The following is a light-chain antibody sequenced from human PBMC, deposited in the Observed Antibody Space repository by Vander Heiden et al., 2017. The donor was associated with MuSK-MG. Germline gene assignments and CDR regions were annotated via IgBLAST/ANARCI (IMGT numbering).Light chain of an antibody. CDR3: QAGDSSSVV. Sequence: SYELPQPPSVSVSPGQTASITCAGDKLGDKYACWYQQKPGQVLVLVIYKDSKRTAGIPERFSGYNSGNTATLTISGTQAGDEADYDCQAGDSSSVVFGGGTKLTVL. CDR1: KLGDKY. V-gene: IGLV3-1*01. CDR2: KDS. J-gene: IGLJ2*01.